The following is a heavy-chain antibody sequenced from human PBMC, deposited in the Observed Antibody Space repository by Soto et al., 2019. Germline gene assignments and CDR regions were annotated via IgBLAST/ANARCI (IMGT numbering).Heavy chain of an antibody. CDR2: INAGNGNT. CDR3: AREYSSRVRREFDD. CDR1: GYTFTSYA. Sequence: ASVKVSCKASGYTFTSYAMHWVRQAPGQRLEWMGWINAGNGNTKYSQKFQGRVTITRDTSASTAYMELSSLRSEDTAVYYCAREYSSRVRREFDDWGQGTLVTVSS. J-gene: IGHJ4*02. D-gene: IGHD6-13*01. V-gene: IGHV1-3*01.